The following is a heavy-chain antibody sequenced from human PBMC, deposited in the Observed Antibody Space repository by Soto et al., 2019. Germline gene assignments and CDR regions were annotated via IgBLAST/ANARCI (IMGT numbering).Heavy chain of an antibody. CDR3: ARDGKTGGRLRFLEWFLDY. D-gene: IGHD3-3*01. CDR2: ISADTGDT. V-gene: IGHV1-18*01. CDR1: GYTFTSYG. J-gene: IGHJ4*02. Sequence: ASVKVSCKASGYTFTSYGISWVRQAPGLGPEWMGWISADTGDTKYSQKIKDRVTMTIETSTNTTYMELRSLKSDDTAVYYCARDGKTGGRLRFLEWFLDYWGQGTLVTVSS.